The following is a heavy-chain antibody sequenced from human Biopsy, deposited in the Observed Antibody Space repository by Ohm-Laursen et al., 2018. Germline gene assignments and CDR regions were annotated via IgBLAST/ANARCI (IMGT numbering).Heavy chain of an antibody. J-gene: IGHJ4*02. V-gene: IGHV3-53*01. Sequence: SLRLSCAASGFTVSTTYMSWVRQAPGKGLEWVSIIYLDGNTYYTDSVKGRFTISRDNSKNALYLQMNSLRPADTDKYYCVRGRAYWGQGTLVTVSS. CDR1: GFTVSTTY. CDR2: IYLDGNT. CDR3: VRGRAY.